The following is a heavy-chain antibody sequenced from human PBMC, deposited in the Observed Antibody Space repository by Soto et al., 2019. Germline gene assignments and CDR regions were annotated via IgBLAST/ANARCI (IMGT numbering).Heavy chain of an antibody. V-gene: IGHV3-73*01. D-gene: IGHD2-8*01. CDR3: AKDRGVLMVYAIVDY. CDR1: GFTLSGFD. CDR2: IKTKVESYAT. Sequence: GGSLRLSCAASGFTLSGFDIHWVRQASGEGLEWVGRIKTKVESYATELAASVKGRFTISRDDPKNTLYLQMNSMRAEDTAVYYCAKDRGVLMVYAIVDYWGQGTLVTVSS. J-gene: IGHJ4*02.